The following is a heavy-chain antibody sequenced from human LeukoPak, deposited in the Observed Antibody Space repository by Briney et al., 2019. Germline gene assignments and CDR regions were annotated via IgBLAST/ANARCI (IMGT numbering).Heavy chain of an antibody. J-gene: IGHJ5*02. D-gene: IGHD2-2*02. Sequence: GGSLRLSCAASGFTFSSYGMHWVRQAPGKGLEWVAFIRYDGSNKYYADSVKGRFTISRDNSKNTLYLQMNSLRAEDTAVYYCAKDRYCNSTSCYTRGNWFDPWGQGTLVTVSS. CDR1: GFTFSSYG. CDR3: AKDRYCNSTSCYTRGNWFDP. CDR2: IRYDGSNK. V-gene: IGHV3-30*02.